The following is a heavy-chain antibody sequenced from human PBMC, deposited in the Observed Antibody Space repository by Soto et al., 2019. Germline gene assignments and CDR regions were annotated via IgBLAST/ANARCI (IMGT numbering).Heavy chain of an antibody. CDR1: GGSFSGYY. CDR2: INQSGSG. D-gene: IGHD1-1*01. J-gene: IGHJ4*02. V-gene: IGHV4-34*01. CDR3: ARGVPGNAPDTYCFDS. Sequence: SETLSLTCAVYGGSFSGYYWSWIRQAPGKGLEWIGEINQSGSGNENPFLKSRVTILVDTSKNQFSLKLGSVTAADTAVYYCARGVPGNAPDTYCFDSWSLGTPVTVSS.